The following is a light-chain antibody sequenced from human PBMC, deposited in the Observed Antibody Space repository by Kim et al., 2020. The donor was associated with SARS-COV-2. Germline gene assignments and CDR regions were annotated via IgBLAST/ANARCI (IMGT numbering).Light chain of an antibody. CDR3: QHYNNWPPT. CDR2: ETS. CDR1: HSLSSH. V-gene: IGKV3-15*01. J-gene: IGKJ1*01. Sequence: VSPEVSAARSCPTRHSLSSHLAWYQQTPGQPPRHLIYETSTRATGVPARFSGSGSGTEFTLTISSLQSEDFAVYYCQHYNNWPPTFGQGTKVDIK.